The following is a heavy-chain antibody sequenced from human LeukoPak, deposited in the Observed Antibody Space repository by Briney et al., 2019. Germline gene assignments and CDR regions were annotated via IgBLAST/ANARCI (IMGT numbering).Heavy chain of an antibody. J-gene: IGHJ4*02. CDR2: IKQDGSEK. Sequence: GGSLRLSCAASGFTFSSYWMSWVRQAPGKGLEWVANIKQDGSEKYYVDSVKGRFTISRDNAKNSLYLQMNSLRAEDTAVYYCARDLFTAMAEHEDYWGQGTLVTVSS. CDR3: ARDLFTAMAEHEDY. CDR1: GFTFSSYW. V-gene: IGHV3-7*01. D-gene: IGHD5-18*01.